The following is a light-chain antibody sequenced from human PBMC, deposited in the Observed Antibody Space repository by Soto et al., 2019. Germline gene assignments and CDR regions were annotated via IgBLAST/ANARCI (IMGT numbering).Light chain of an antibody. J-gene: IGKJ5*01. CDR1: QSVSSSY. V-gene: IGKV3-20*01. Sequence: EIVLTQSPGTLCLSPGERATLSCRASQSVSSSYLAWYQQTPGQAPRLLIYGASTRATGIPDRFSGSGSGTDFTLTISRLGPEDFAVYYCQQYGSSPFTFGQGTRLEIK. CDR3: QQYGSSPFT. CDR2: GAS.